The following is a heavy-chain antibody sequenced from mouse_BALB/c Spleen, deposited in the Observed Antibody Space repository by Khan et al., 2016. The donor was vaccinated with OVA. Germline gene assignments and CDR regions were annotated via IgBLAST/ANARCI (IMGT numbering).Heavy chain of an antibody. Sequence: QIQLVQSGAELARPGASVKMSCKASGYTFTSYTIHWIKKRPGQGLEWIGYINPSNGYTNYNQKFKDKATLTTDKSSTTAYLQLSSLTSDDSAVYNCVRAVAYQRNDGWFAYWGQGTLVTVSA. V-gene: IGHV1-4*01. CDR3: VRAVAYQRNDGWFAY. J-gene: IGHJ3*01. D-gene: IGHD2-14*01. CDR2: INPSNGYT. CDR1: GYTFTSYT.